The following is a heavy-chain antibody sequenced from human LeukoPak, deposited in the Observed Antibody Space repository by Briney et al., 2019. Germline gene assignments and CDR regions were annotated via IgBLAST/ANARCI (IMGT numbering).Heavy chain of an antibody. J-gene: IGHJ6*02. CDR1: GRSISSYY. CDR2: IYYSGST. CDR3: ARHPSDRNYGMDV. Sequence: SETLSLTCTVSGRSISSYYWSWIRQPPGKGLEWLGYIYYSGSTNYNPSLKSRVTISVDTSKNQFSLKLSSVTAADTAVYYCARHPSDRNYGMDVWGQGTTVTVSS. V-gene: IGHV4-59*08.